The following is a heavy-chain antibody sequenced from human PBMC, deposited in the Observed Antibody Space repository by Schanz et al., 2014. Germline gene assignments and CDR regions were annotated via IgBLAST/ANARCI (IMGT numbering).Heavy chain of an antibody. V-gene: IGHV4-59*08. CDR1: GGDIGNYY. J-gene: IGHJ5*02. D-gene: IGHD3-3*01. CDR2: IHQSGGT. Sequence: QVQLQESGPGLVKPSETLSLTCSVSGGDIGNYYWSWIRQPPGKGLEWIGYIHQSGGTNYNPSLKSRVTILVATSKNQFSLRLPSLTAADTAVYYCAKFLYDDPSWGQGTLVTVSS. CDR3: AKFLYDDPS.